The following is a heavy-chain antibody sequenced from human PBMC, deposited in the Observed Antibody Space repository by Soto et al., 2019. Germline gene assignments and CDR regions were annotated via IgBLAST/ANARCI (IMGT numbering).Heavy chain of an antibody. J-gene: IGHJ6*03. V-gene: IGHV3-23*01. Sequence: GGSLRLSCAASGFTFSSYAMSWVRQAPGKGLEWVSAISGSGGSTYYADSVKGRFTISRDNSKNTLYLQMNSLRAEDTAVYYCAKFGGDYSNYGDWNYYYYYYMDVWGKGTTVTVSS. CDR3: AKFGGDYSNYGDWNYYYYYYMDV. D-gene: IGHD4-4*01. CDR1: GFTFSSYA. CDR2: ISGSGGST.